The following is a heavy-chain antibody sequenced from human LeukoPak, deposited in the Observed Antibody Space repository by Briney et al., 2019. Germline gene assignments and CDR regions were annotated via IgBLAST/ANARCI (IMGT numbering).Heavy chain of an antibody. D-gene: IGHD4-17*01. Sequence: SETLSLTCTVSGGSISSYYWSWIRQPPGKGLEWIGYIYYSGSTNYNPSLKSRVTISVDTSKNQFSLKLSSVTAADTAVYYCASYDYGGNPRFDYWGQGTLVTVPS. J-gene: IGHJ4*02. V-gene: IGHV4-59*01. CDR3: ASYDYGGNPRFDY. CDR1: GGSISSYY. CDR2: IYYSGST.